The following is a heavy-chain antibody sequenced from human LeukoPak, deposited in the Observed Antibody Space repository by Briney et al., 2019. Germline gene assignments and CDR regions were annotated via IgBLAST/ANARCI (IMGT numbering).Heavy chain of an antibody. V-gene: IGHV4-34*01. Sequence: SETLSLTCAVYGGSFSGYYWSWIRQPPGKGLEWIGEINHSGSTNYNPSLKSRVTISVDTSKNQFSLKLSSVTAADAAVYYCARRSGWYPFDYWGQGTLVAVSS. J-gene: IGHJ4*02. CDR1: GGSFSGYY. CDR2: INHSGST. D-gene: IGHD6-19*01. CDR3: ARRSGWYPFDY.